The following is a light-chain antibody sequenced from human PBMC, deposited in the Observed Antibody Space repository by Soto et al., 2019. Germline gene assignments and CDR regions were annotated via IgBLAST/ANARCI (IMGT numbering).Light chain of an antibody. CDR3: QKYNSAPWT. CDR2: AAS. Sequence: DIQMTQSPSSLSASVGDRVTITCRASQGISNYLAWYQQKPGKVPKLLIYAASTLQSGVPSRFSGNGSGTDFTLTISRMQHEDVATYYCQKYNSAPWTFGQGTKVEIK. J-gene: IGKJ1*01. V-gene: IGKV1-27*01. CDR1: QGISNY.